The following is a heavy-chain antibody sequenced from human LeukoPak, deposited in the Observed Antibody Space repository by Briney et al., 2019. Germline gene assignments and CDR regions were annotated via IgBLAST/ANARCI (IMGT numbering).Heavy chain of an antibody. CDR1: GYTFIGYY. CDR3: ARDRQQLVFYYYYMDV. CDR2: INPNSGGT. Sequence: ASVKVSCKASGYTFIGYYMHWVRQAPGQGPEWMGRINPNSGGTNYAQKFQGRVTMTRDTSISTAYMELSRLRSDDTAVYYCARDRQQLVFYYYYMDVWGKGTTVTVSS. D-gene: IGHD6-13*01. J-gene: IGHJ6*03. V-gene: IGHV1-2*06.